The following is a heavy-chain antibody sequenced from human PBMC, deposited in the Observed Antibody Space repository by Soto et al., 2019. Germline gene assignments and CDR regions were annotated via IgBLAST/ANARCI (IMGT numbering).Heavy chain of an antibody. Sequence: QVQLQESGPGLVKPLETLSLTCTVSGGSISSYYWSWIRQPPGKGLEWIGYIYYSGSTNYNPSLKSRVTISVDTSKNQFSLKLSSVTAADTAVYYCARILCSSTSCWIDYWGQGTLVTVSS. CDR2: IYYSGST. D-gene: IGHD2-2*01. V-gene: IGHV4-59*08. J-gene: IGHJ4*02. CDR3: ARILCSSTSCWIDY. CDR1: GGSISSYY.